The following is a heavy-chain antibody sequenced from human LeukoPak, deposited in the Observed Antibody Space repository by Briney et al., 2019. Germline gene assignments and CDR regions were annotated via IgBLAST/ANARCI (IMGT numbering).Heavy chain of an antibody. V-gene: IGHV3-30-3*01. CDR2: ISYDGSNK. D-gene: IGHD3-16*01. Sequence: GGSLRLSCAASGFTFSSYAMHWVRQAPGKGLEWVAVISYDGSNKYYADSVKGRFTISRDNSKNTLYLQMNSLRAEDTAVYYCAQRGGLDSWGQGTPVTVSS. CDR1: GFTFSSYA. CDR3: AQRGGLDS. J-gene: IGHJ4*02.